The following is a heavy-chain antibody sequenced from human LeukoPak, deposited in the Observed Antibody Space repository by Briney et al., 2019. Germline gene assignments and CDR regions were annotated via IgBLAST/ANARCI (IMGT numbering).Heavy chain of an antibody. Sequence: PGGSLRLSCAASGFTFSSYEMNWVRQAPGKGLEWVSYISSSGSTIYHADSVKGRFTISRDNAKNSLYLQMNSLRAEDTAVYYCARATSSGWYFDYWGQGTLVTVSS. CDR3: ARATSSGWYFDY. CDR2: ISSSGSTI. V-gene: IGHV3-48*03. D-gene: IGHD6-19*01. CDR1: GFTFSSYE. J-gene: IGHJ4*02.